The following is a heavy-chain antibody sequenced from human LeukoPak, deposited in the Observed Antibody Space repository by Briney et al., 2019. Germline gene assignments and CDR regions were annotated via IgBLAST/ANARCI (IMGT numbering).Heavy chain of an antibody. V-gene: IGHV1-18*01. CDR3: ARGGGYCSTTSCYAFY. Sequence: ASVKVSCKASGYIFTSYGVSWVRQAPGQGLEWMGWISAFNGNTNYAQKFRGRVTMTTEASTSTAYMELRSLRSDDTAFYYCARGGGYCSTTSCYAFYWGQGALVTVSS. CDR2: ISAFNGNT. J-gene: IGHJ4*02. CDR1: GYIFTSYG. D-gene: IGHD2-2*01.